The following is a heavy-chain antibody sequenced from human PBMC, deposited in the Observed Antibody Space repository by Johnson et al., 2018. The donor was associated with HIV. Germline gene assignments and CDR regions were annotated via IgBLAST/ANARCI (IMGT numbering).Heavy chain of an antibody. D-gene: IGHD1-26*01. CDR3: ARGGGSYYSGAFDI. CDR2: ISYDGSYK. CDR1: GFTFSSYA. Sequence: QVQLVESGGGVVQPGRSLRLSCAASGFTFSSYAMHWVRQAPGKGLEWVGVISYDGSYKYYADSVRGRFTISRDNAKNSLYLQMNSLRAEDTALYYCARGGGSYYSGAFDIWGQGTMVTVSS. V-gene: IGHV3-30*04. J-gene: IGHJ3*02.